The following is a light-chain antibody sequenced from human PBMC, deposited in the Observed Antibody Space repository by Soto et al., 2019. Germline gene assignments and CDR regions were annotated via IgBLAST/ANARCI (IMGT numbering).Light chain of an antibody. Sequence: ETVLTQSPATLSLSPGERATLSCRASQSVSSYLAWYQQKRGQAPRLLIYDASSRASGIPARFSGRGSGTDFTLTISYLEPEDFAIYYCQQGGNWPLTFGQGTRLEIK. V-gene: IGKV3-11*01. J-gene: IGKJ5*01. CDR2: DAS. CDR3: QQGGNWPLT. CDR1: QSVSSY.